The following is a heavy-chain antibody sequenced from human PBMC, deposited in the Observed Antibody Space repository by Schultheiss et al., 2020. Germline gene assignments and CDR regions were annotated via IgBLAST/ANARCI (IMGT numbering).Heavy chain of an antibody. D-gene: IGHD4-23*01. J-gene: IGHJ6*02. CDR2: ISSSSSYT. CDR3: ARDRVTVAVTGRYYYYGMDV. CDR1: GFTFSDYY. Sequence: GGSLRLSCAASGFTFSDYYMSWIRQAPGKGLEWVSYISSSSSYTNYADSVKGRFTISRDNAKNSLYLQMNSLRAEDTAVYYCARDRVTVAVTGRYYYYGMDVWGQGTTVTVSS. V-gene: IGHV3-11*05.